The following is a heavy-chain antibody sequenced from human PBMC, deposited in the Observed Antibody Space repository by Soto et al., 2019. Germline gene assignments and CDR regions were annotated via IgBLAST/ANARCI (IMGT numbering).Heavy chain of an antibody. Sequence: LSLTCTVAGGSISSGGYYWSWIRQHPGKGLEWIGYIYYSGSTYYNPSLKSRVTISVDTSKNQFSLKLSSVTAADTAVYYCARDPGSYMVRGVIISGWFDPWGQGTLVTVSS. CDR1: GGSISSGGYY. CDR3: ARDPGSYMVRGVIISGWFDP. J-gene: IGHJ5*02. V-gene: IGHV4-31*03. CDR2: IYYSGST. D-gene: IGHD3-10*01.